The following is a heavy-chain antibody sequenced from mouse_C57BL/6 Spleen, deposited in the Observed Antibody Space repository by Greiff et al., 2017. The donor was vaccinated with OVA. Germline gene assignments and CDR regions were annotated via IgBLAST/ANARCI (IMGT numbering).Heavy chain of an antibody. CDR3: ARQGSSFYWYFDV. CDR2: INPNNGGT. D-gene: IGHD1-1*01. V-gene: IGHV1-18*01. Sequence: VQLKESGPELVKPGASVKIPCKASGYTFTDYNMDWVKQSHGKSLEWIGDINPNNGGTIYNQKFKGKATLTVDKSSSTAYMELRSLTSEDTAVYYCARQGSSFYWYFDVWGTGTTVTVSS. CDR1: GYTFTDYN. J-gene: IGHJ1*03.